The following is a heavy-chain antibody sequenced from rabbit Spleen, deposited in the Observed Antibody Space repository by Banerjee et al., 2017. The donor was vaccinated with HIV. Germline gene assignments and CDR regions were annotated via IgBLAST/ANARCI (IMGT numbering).Heavy chain of an antibody. CDR1: GVSFSYGYV. CDR3: ARDGSSSGIDLDL. J-gene: IGHJ4*01. D-gene: IGHD1-1*01. CDR2: INSISGST. V-gene: IGHV1S40*01. Sequence: QSLEESGGDLVKPGASLTLTCTASGVSFSYGYVMCWVRQAPGKGLEWIACINSISGSTWYASWVNGRFTISKTSSTTVTLQMTSLTAADTATYFCARDGSSSGIDLDLWGQGTLVTVS.